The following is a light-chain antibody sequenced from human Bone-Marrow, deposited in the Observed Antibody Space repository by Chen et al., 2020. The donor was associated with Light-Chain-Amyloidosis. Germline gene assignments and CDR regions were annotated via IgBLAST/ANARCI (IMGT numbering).Light chain of an antibody. V-gene: IGKV2-28*01. CDR1: QSLLHSNGNTY. Sequence: DIVMTQSQLSLPVTPGEPASISCRSSQSLLHSNGNTYLDWFLQKPGQSPQLLISFGSNRASGVPDRFSGSGSGTDFTLKISRVEAEDVGVYYCMQALQGPFTFGPGTKVDIK. J-gene: IGKJ3*01. CDR2: FGS. CDR3: MQALQGPFT.